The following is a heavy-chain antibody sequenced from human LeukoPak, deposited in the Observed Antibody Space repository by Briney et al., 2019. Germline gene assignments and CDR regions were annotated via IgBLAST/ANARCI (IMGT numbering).Heavy chain of an antibody. D-gene: IGHD3-3*01. CDR2: IYYSGST. Sequence: SETLSLTCTVSGGSISSSSYSWGWIRQPPGQGLEWIGSIYYSGSTYYNPSLKSRVTISVDTSKNQFSLKLSSVTAADTAVYYCARRVTIFGVVINWFDPWGQGTLVTVSS. J-gene: IGHJ5*02. CDR3: ARRVTIFGVVINWFDP. V-gene: IGHV4-39*01. CDR1: GGSISSSSYS.